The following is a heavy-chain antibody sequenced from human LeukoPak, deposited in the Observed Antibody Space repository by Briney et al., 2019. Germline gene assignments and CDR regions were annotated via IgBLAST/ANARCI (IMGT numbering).Heavy chain of an antibody. CDR1: GFTFGDYS. CDR3: SREIRYFDWFQADY. CDR2: IRSKAYGGTA. Sequence: GGSLRLSCSASGFTFGDYSMSWFRQAPGKGLEWVGFIRSKAYGGTAKYAASVKGRFTISRDDSESIAYLQMDSLKTEDTAVYYCSREIRYFDWFQADYWGQGTLVTVSS. J-gene: IGHJ4*02. D-gene: IGHD3-9*01. V-gene: IGHV3-49*03.